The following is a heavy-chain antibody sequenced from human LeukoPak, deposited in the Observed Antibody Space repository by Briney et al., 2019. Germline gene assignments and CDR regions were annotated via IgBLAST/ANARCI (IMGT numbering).Heavy chain of an antibody. Sequence: GGSLRLSCAASGFTFSSYWMHWVRQAPGKGLVWVSRINGDGSTATYADSVKGRFTISRDNAKSTLYVQMNSLRVEDTAVYYCARDLDGSGNYHWFDPWGQGTLVTVSS. V-gene: IGHV3-74*01. J-gene: IGHJ5*02. CDR1: GFTFSSYW. D-gene: IGHD3-10*01. CDR2: INGDGSTA. CDR3: ARDLDGSGNYHWFDP.